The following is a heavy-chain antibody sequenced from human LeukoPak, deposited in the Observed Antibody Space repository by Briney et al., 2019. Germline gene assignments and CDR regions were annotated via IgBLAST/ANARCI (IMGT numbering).Heavy chain of an antibody. J-gene: IGHJ6*03. CDR2: INPNHGDT. Sequence: ASVKVSCKASGYTFTSYAMNWVRQAPGQGLEWMGWINPNHGDTNYAQKFQDRVSMTRDTSISTAYMHLSRLRSADTAVYYCARDQDGIPAADPYYYYYMDVWGKGTTVTVSS. D-gene: IGHD6-13*01. CDR1: GYTFTSYA. CDR3: ARDQDGIPAADPYYYYYMDV. V-gene: IGHV1-2*02.